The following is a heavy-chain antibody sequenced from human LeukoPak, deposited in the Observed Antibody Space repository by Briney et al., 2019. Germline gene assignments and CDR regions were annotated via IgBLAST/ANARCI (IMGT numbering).Heavy chain of an antibody. CDR3: ARGNCSSTSCLYYYYYGMDV. J-gene: IGHJ6*04. D-gene: IGHD2-2*01. CDR2: TYYRSKWYN. CDR1: GDSVPSNSAA. V-gene: IGHV6-1*01. Sequence: SQTLSLTCAISGDSVPSNSAAWNWIRQSPSRGLEWLGRTYYRSKWYNDYAVSVKGRITINPDTSKNQFSLQLNSVTPEDTAVYYCARGNCSSTSCLYYYYYGMDVWGKGTTVTVSS.